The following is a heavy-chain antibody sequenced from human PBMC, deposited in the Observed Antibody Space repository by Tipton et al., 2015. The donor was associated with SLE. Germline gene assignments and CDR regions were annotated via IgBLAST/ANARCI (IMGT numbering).Heavy chain of an antibody. CDR1: RASVTSHNYY. Sequence: TLSLTCTVSRASVTSHNYYWNWVRQPAGKGLEWIGRIYTGGFTYYNPSLESRVTISMDTSKNQFSLKVTSVTAADTAVHYCARVLDVLDYWGQGTLVTVSS. D-gene: IGHD1-1*01. J-gene: IGHJ4*02. V-gene: IGHV4-61*02. CDR2: IYTGGFT. CDR3: ARVLDVLDY.